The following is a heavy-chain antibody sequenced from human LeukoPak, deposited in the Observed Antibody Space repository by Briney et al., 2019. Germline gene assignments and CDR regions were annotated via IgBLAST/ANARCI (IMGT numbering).Heavy chain of an antibody. CDR2: ISYDGSNK. D-gene: IGHD6-13*01. Sequence: PGRSLRLSCAASGFTFSSYGMHWVRQAPGKGLEWVAVISYDGSNKYYADSVKGRFTISRDNSKNTLYLQMNSLRAEDTAVYSCAKDIYSSSGYYFDYWGQGTLVTVSS. J-gene: IGHJ4*02. CDR1: GFTFSSYG. CDR3: AKDIYSSSGYYFDY. V-gene: IGHV3-30*18.